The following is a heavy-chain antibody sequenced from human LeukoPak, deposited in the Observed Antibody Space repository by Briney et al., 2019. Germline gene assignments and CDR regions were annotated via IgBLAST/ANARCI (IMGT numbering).Heavy chain of an antibody. J-gene: IGHJ4*02. CDR3: AREGRERWFYFDY. D-gene: IGHD2-15*01. V-gene: IGHV4-59*12. CDR2: IYYSGST. Sequence: PSETLSLTCTVSGGSISSYYWSWIRQPPGKGLEWIGYIYYSGSTNYNPSLKSRVTISVDTSKNQFSLKLSSVTAADTAVYYCAREGRERWFYFDYWGQGTLVTVSS. CDR1: GGSISSYY.